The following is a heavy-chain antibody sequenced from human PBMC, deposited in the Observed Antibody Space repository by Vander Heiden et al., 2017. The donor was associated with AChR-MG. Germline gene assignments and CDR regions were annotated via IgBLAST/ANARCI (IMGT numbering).Heavy chain of an antibody. J-gene: IGHJ3*02. V-gene: IGHV1-69*06. Sequence: QVQLVQSGAEVKKPGSSVKVSCKASGGTFSSYAISWVRQAPGQGLEWMGGIIPIFGTANYAQKFQGRVTITADKSTSTAYMELSSLRSEDTAVYYCSYCSSTSCFTPRSFTIWGQGTMVTVSS. CDR1: GGTFSSYA. CDR2: IIPIFGTA. D-gene: IGHD2-2*01. CDR3: SYCSSTSCFTPRSFTI.